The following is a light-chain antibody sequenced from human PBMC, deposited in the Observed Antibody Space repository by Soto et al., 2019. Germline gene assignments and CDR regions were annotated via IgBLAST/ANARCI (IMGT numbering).Light chain of an antibody. J-gene: IGLJ1*01. V-gene: IGLV2-8*01. CDR1: SSDVGGYNY. CDR3: TSYAGGNNV. CDR2: EVN. Sequence: QSALTQPPSASGSPGQSVTISCTGTSSDVGGYNYVSWYQQHPGKVPKLMVYEVNKRPSGVPDSFSGSKSGNTASLTVSGLQAEDEADYYCTSYAGGNNVFGTGIKLTVL.